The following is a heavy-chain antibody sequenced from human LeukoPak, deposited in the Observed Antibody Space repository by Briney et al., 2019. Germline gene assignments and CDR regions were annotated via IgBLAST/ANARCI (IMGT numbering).Heavy chain of an antibody. J-gene: IGHJ5*02. CDR2: ISGSGGGT. D-gene: IGHD3-3*01. CDR3: AKGRSGYDVGS. V-gene: IGHV3-23*01. Sequence: GGSLRLSCAASGFTFSNDAMSWVRQAPGMGLEWVSAISGSGGGTYYADSVKGRFTISRDNSKNTVYLRMNSLRAEDTAVYYCAKGRSGYDVGSWGQGTLVTVSS. CDR1: GFTFSNDA.